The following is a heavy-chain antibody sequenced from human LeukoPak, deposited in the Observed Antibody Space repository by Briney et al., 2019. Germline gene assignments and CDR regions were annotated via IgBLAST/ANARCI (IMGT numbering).Heavy chain of an antibody. J-gene: IGHJ4*02. V-gene: IGHV3-23*01. CDR3: AKDRTAMANRHLVFDY. D-gene: IGHD5-18*01. CDR1: GFTFSSYA. CDR2: ISGSGGST. Sequence: GGSLRLSCAASGFTFSSYAMSWVRQAPGKGLEWVSAISGSGGSTYYADSVKGRFTISRDNSKNTLYLQMNSLRAEDTAVYYCAKDRTAMANRHLVFDYWGQGTLVTVAS.